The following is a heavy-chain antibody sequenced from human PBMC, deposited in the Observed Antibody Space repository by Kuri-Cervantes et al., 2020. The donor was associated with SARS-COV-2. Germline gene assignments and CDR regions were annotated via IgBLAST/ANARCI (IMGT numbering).Heavy chain of an antibody. V-gene: IGHV3-23*01. D-gene: IGHD4-23*01. CDR1: GFTFSSYA. CDR2: ISGSGGST. Sequence: GESLKISCAASGFTFSSYAMSWVRQAPGKGPEWVSAISGSGGSTYYADSVKGRFTISRDNSKNTLYLQMNSLRAEDTAVYYCAKDQGDYGGNSLMDYWGQGTLVTVSS. CDR3: AKDQGDYGGNSLMDY. J-gene: IGHJ4*02.